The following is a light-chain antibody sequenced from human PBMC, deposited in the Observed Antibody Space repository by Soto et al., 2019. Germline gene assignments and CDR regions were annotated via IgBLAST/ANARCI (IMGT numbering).Light chain of an antibody. CDR1: QSVLYSSNNKNY. V-gene: IGKV4-1*01. CDR3: QQYYNSPLT. CDR2: WAS. Sequence: DIVMTQSPDSLAVSLGARATINCKSSQSVLYSSNNKNYLAWYQQKPGQPPTLLIYWASTREFGVPDRFSGSGSGTDFTLTISSLQAEDVAVYYCQQYYNSPLTFGGGTKLEIK. J-gene: IGKJ4*01.